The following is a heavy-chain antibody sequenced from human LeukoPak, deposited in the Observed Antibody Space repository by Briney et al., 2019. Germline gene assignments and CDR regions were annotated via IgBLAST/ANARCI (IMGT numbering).Heavy chain of an antibody. CDR2: IKSKTDGGTT. J-gene: IGHJ1*01. Sequence: GGSLRLSCAVSGLTFSNAWMSWVRQAPGKGLEWVGRIKSKTDGGTTDYAAPVKGRFTISRDDSKNTLYLQMNSLKTEDTAVYYCTKAPYYYSSSGQHWGQGTLVTVSS. V-gene: IGHV3-15*01. CDR3: TKAPYYYSSSGQH. CDR1: GLTFSNAW. D-gene: IGHD3-22*01.